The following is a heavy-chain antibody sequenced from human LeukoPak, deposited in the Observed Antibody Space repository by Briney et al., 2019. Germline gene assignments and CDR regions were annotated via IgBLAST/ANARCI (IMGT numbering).Heavy chain of an antibody. Sequence: ASVKVSCKASGYTFTSYGISWVRQAPGQGLEWMGWISAYNGNTIYAQKFQGRVTMTEDTSTDTAYMELSSLRSEDTAVYYCATANYYGSGSYPVWSYYFDYWGQGTLVTVSS. CDR1: GYTFTSYG. J-gene: IGHJ4*02. CDR3: ATANYYGSGSYPVWSYYFDY. CDR2: ISAYNGNT. D-gene: IGHD3-10*01. V-gene: IGHV1-18*01.